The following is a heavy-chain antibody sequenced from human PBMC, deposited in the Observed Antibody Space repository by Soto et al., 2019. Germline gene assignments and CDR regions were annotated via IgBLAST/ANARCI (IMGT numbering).Heavy chain of an antibody. J-gene: IGHJ4*02. Sequence: PSETLSLTCAVSGGSISSSNWWSRVRQPPGKGLEWIGEIYHSGSTNYNPSLKSRVTISVDKSKNQFSLKLSSVTAADTAVYYCASLGIVGATTGAYWGQGTLVTVSS. V-gene: IGHV4-4*02. CDR3: ASLGIVGATTGAY. CDR2: IYHSGST. CDR1: GGSISSSNW. D-gene: IGHD1-26*01.